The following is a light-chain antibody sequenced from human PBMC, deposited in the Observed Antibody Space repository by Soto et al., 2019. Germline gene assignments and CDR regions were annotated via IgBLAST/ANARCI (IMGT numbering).Light chain of an antibody. CDR2: DAS. CDR1: QSVSSY. Sequence: EIVLTQSPATLSLSPGERATLSCRASQSVSSYLAWYQQKPGQAPRLLIYDASNRATGIPARFSGSGSGTDFTLTISSLESEDFAVYYCQQRSNWPPRITFCQGTRLEIK. J-gene: IGKJ5*01. V-gene: IGKV3-11*01. CDR3: QQRSNWPPRIT.